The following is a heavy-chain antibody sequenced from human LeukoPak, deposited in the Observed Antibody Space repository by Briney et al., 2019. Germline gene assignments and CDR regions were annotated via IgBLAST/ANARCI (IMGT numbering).Heavy chain of an antibody. D-gene: IGHD3-10*01. V-gene: IGHV3-23*01. CDR3: ARLWFGPKALDY. Sequence: GGSLRLSCAASGFTFSTYAMNWVRQAPGKGLDWVSGISGSGSSTYYADSVKGRFTISRDNAKNSLYLQMNSLRAEDTAVYYCARLWFGPKALDYWGQGTLLTVSS. CDR2: ISGSGSST. J-gene: IGHJ4*02. CDR1: GFTFSTYA.